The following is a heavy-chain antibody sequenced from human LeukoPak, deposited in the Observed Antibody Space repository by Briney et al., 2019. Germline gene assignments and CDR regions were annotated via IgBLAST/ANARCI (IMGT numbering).Heavy chain of an antibody. J-gene: IGHJ4*02. D-gene: IGHD3-22*01. CDR3: ARDPSYYYDSSGSH. V-gene: IGHV3-21*01. CDR2: ISSSSSYI. CDR1: GFTFSSYS. Sequence: GGSLRLSCAASGFTFSSYSMNWVPQAPGKGLEWVSSISSSSSYIYYADSVKGRFTISRDNAKNSLYLQMNSLRAEDTAVYYCARDPSYYYDSSGSHWGQGTLVTVSS.